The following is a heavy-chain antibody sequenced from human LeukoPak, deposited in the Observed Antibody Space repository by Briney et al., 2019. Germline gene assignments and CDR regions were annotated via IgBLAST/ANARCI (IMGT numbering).Heavy chain of an antibody. J-gene: IGHJ1*01. D-gene: IGHD2/OR15-2a*01. V-gene: IGHV3-11*01. Sequence: GGSLRLSCAASGLRFSDYYVSWIRQAPGKGLQWVSYISSGGDIMHYADSVKGRFTSSRDNAKDSGYLEMNSLGAEDTAVYYCATNLIGAGEYFQQWGQGTLVTVSS. CDR1: GLRFSDYY. CDR3: ATNLIGAGEYFQQ. CDR2: ISSGGDIM.